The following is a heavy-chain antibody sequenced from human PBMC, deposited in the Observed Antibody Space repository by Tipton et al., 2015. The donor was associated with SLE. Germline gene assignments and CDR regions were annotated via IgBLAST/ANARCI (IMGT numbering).Heavy chain of an antibody. D-gene: IGHD2-21*01. CDR3: ASAAYCGGDCYSWYFDL. V-gene: IGHV4-4*07. Sequence: TLSLTCTVSGFSISSYYWSWIRQPAGKGLEWIGRIYTSGSTNYNPSLKSRVTISVDTSKNQFSLTLSSVTAADTAVYYCASAAYCGGDCYSWYFDLWGRGTLVTVSS. CDR1: GFSISSYY. CDR2: IYTSGST. J-gene: IGHJ2*01.